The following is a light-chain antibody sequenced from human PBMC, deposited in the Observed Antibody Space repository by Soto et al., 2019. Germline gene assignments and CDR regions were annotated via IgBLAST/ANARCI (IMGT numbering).Light chain of an antibody. V-gene: IGLV2-11*01. J-gene: IGLJ1*01. CDR1: SSDVGGYNY. CDR3: SSYTNINTRACV. CDR2: DVT. Sequence: QSALTQPRSVSGSPGQSVTISCTGTSSDVGGYNYVSWYQQHPGKVPKLMIYDVTKRPSGVPDRFSGSKSGNTASLTISGLRTEDEAEYYCSSYTNINTRACVFGTGTKLTVL.